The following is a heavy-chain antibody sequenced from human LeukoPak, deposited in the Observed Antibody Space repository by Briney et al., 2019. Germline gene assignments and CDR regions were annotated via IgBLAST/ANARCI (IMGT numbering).Heavy chain of an antibody. V-gene: IGHV3-15*01. Sequence: PGGSLRLSCAASGFAFSSYAMSWVRQAPGKGLEWVGRIKSKTDGGTTDYAAPVKDRFTISRDDSKNTLYLQMNSLKTEDTAVYYCTTATSSGYPYWGQGTLVTVSS. CDR2: IKSKTDGGTT. D-gene: IGHD3-22*01. CDR3: TTATSSGYPY. CDR1: GFAFSSYA. J-gene: IGHJ4*02.